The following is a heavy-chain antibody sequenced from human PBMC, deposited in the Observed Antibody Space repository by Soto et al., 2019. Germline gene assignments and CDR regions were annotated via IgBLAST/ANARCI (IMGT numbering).Heavy chain of an antibody. CDR1: GFTFSDHY. J-gene: IGHJ6*02. CDR2: TRNKANSYTT. CDR3: ARDDYRLYGMDV. D-gene: IGHD4-4*01. Sequence: EVPLVESGGGLVQPGGSLRLSCAASGFTFSDHYMDWVRQAPGKGLEWVGRTRNKANSYTTEYAASVKGRFTISRDDSKNSLYLQMNSLKTEDTAVYYCARDDYRLYGMDVWGQGTTVTVSS. V-gene: IGHV3-72*01.